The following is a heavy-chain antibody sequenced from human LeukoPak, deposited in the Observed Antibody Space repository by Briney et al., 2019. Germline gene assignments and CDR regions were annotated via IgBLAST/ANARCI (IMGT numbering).Heavy chain of an antibody. J-gene: IGHJ4*02. Sequence: GGSLRLSCAASEFDFTSHAMTWVRQAPGKGLEWVSAISISGTKTYFADSVKGRFTISRDNSKNTLYLQMNSLRVEDTAVYYCANEIRPNDYWGQGTLVTVSS. CDR2: ISISGTKT. CDR3: ANEIRPNDY. CDR1: EFDFTSHA. V-gene: IGHV3-23*01.